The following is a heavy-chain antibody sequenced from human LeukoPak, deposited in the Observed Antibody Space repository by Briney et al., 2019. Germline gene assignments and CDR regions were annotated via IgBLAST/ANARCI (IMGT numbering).Heavy chain of an antibody. V-gene: IGHV5-51*01. Sequence: GESLKISCKGSGYSFTSYWIGWVRQMPGKGLEWMGIIYPGDSDTRYSPSFQGQVTISADKSISTAYLQWSSLKASDTAMYYCARHDPPRDGYNYNAFDIWGQGTMVTVCS. CDR2: IYPGDSDT. J-gene: IGHJ3*02. CDR1: GYSFTSYW. D-gene: IGHD5-24*01. CDR3: ARHDPPRDGYNYNAFDI.